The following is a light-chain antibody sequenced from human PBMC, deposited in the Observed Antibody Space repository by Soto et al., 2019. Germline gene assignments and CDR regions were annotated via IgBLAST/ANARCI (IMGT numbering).Light chain of an antibody. Sequence: DIQMTQSPSTLSASVGDRVTITCRASQSISSWLAWYQQKPGKAPKLLIYKASSLESGVPSSFSGSGSGTEFTLTISSLQPDDFATYYCQQYNSYPSFGGGTKVEIK. J-gene: IGKJ4*01. CDR2: KAS. V-gene: IGKV1-5*03. CDR3: QQYNSYPS. CDR1: QSISSW.